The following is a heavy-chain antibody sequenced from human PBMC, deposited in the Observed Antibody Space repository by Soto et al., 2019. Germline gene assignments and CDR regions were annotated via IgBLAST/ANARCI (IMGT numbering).Heavy chain of an antibody. CDR3: ARVKLKAGNWFDP. CDR1: GYSLTDYF. Sequence: XSVKVACTASGYSLTDYFIHWVRQAPGQGFEWMGWINPNSRGTNYAQKFQGRVTMTRDTSNSTAYMELRGLRSDDTAVYYCARVKLKAGNWFDPWGQGTLVTVS. V-gene: IGHV1-2*02. D-gene: IGHD1-1*01. CDR2: INPNSRGT. J-gene: IGHJ5*02.